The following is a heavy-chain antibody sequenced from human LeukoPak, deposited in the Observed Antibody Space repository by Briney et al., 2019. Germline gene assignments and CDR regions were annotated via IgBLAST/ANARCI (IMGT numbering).Heavy chain of an antibody. D-gene: IGHD5-24*01. CDR3: AREDLYNYPLDF. Sequence: ASVKASCRASGYTFTDYYLHWVRQAPGQGLEWLGWINPNSGDTNFAQKFQGRVTMTRDTSINTAYMELSGLRSDDTAVYYCAREDLYNYPLDFWGQGTLVTVSS. V-gene: IGHV1-2*02. J-gene: IGHJ1*01. CDR1: GYTFTDYY. CDR2: INPNSGDT.